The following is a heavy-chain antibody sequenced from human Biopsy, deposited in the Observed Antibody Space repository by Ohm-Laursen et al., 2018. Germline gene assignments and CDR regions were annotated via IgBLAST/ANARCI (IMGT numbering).Heavy chain of an antibody. CDR3: ARMDCSGGSCHYYSYGMDV. D-gene: IGHD2-15*01. Sequence: GTLSLTCTVSGVSITAYYWSWIRQPPGKGLECIGNIHHSGSTNYTPSHKSHLTISVDTSKNTFSLKLSSVTAADTAVYYCARMDCSGGSCHYYSYGMDVWGQGTTVTVSS. J-gene: IGHJ6*02. CDR1: GVSITAYY. V-gene: IGHV4-4*09. CDR2: IHHSGST.